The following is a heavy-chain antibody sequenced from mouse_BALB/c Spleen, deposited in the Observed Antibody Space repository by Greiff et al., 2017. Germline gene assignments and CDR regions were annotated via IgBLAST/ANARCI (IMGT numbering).Heavy chain of an antibody. CDR3: ARSRYGYDPAWFAY. V-gene: IGHV14-3*02. Sequence: EVKLMESGAELVKPGASVKLSCTASGFNIKDTYMHWVKQRPEQGLEWIGRIDPANGNTKYDPKFQGKATITADTSSNTAYLQLSSLTSEDTAVYYCARSRYGYDPAWFAYWGQGTLVTVSA. J-gene: IGHJ3*01. CDR1: GFNIKDTY. D-gene: IGHD2-2*01. CDR2: IDPANGNT.